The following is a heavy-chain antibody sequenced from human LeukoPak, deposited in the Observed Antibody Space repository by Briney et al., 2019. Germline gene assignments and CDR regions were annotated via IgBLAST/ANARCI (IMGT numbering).Heavy chain of an antibody. Sequence: SETLSLTCTVSGGFTRSSTYYWGWVRQPPGKGLEYVGSIYYSGTTSYNPSLKSRLTISVDTSKNQFSLKLSSVTATDTAIYYCVRHFYYFDTSGYSNFDSWGQGSLVTVSS. D-gene: IGHD3-22*01. J-gene: IGHJ4*02. CDR3: VRHFYYFDTSGYSNFDS. CDR2: IYYSGTT. CDR1: GGFTRSSTYY. V-gene: IGHV4-39*01.